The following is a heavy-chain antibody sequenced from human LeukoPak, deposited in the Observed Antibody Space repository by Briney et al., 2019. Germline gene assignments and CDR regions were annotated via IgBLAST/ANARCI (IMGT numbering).Heavy chain of an antibody. Sequence: PSQTLSLTCAISGDSVSRDTAAWHWVRQSPSRGLEWLGRTYYRSKWYNDYAVSVKSRITINPDTSKNQFSLQLNSVTPEDTAVYYCARDRGGSSWYYFDNWGQGSLVTVSS. D-gene: IGHD6-13*01. CDR3: ARDRGGSSWYYFDN. J-gene: IGHJ4*02. V-gene: IGHV6-1*01. CDR2: TYYRSKWYN. CDR1: GDSVSRDTAA.